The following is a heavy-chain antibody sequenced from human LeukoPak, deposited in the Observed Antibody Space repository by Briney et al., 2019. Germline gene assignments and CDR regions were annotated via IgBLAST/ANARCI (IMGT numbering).Heavy chain of an antibody. CDR3: AKNVDTAMAPPYYYYYYGMDV. Sequence: PGGSLRLSCAASGFTFSNYWMHWVRQAPGKGLEWLANIKQDGSEKYYVDSVKGRFSISRDNAKNSLYLQMNSLRAEDTAVYYCAKNVDTAMAPPYYYYYYGMDVWGQGTTVTVSS. D-gene: IGHD5-18*01. V-gene: IGHV3-7*01. J-gene: IGHJ6*02. CDR1: GFTFSNYW. CDR2: IKQDGSEK.